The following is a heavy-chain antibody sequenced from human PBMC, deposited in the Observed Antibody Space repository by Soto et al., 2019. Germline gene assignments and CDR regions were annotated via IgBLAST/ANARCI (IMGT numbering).Heavy chain of an antibody. V-gene: IGHV4-39*01. J-gene: IGHJ5*02. CDR2: IFYLGSS. Sequence: ETLSLTCTFSCYSIISSDFYWGWVRQPPGKGLEWIGSIFYLGSSYYNPSLKSRVTMSVDTSKNQFSLRLRSVTAADTALYFCARHSLALRKNNWFDPWGQGIMVTVSS. CDR1: CYSIISSDFY. CDR3: ARHSLALRKNNWFDP. D-gene: IGHD3-3*02.